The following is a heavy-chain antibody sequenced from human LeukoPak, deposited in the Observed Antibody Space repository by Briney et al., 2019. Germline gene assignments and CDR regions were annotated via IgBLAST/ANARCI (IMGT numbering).Heavy chain of an antibody. CDR2: IKQDGSEK. CDR3: ATTGNFYDMDV. CDR1: GFTFSSYW. V-gene: IGHV3-7*03. J-gene: IGHJ6*03. Sequence: GGSLRLSCAASGFTFSSYWMSWVRQSPGKGLEWVANIKQDGSEKYYVDSVKGRFTISRDNAKSSMYLQMSSLRAEDTALYFCATTGNFYDMDVWGKGTTVTVS. D-gene: IGHD1-1*01.